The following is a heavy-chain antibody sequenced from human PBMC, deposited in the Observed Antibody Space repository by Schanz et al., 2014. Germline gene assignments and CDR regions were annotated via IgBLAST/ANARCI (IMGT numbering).Heavy chain of an antibody. CDR3: ARPALWCGDNCFDP. J-gene: IGHJ5*02. CDR1: GFTFSSYA. Sequence: EVQLVESGGGVVRPGGSLRLSCAASGFTFSSYAMSWVRQAPGKGLEWVSAISGGGDSTYYADSVKGRFTISRDNAKNTLYLQMNSLRAEDTAVYYCARPALWCGDNCFDPWGQGTLVTVSS. CDR2: ISGGGDST. D-gene: IGHD3-10*01. V-gene: IGHV3-23*04.